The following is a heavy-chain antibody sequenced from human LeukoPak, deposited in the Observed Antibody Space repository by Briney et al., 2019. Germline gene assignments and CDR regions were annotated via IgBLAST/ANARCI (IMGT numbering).Heavy chain of an antibody. CDR3: ARLSIDYYDSSGHQQTNWFDP. J-gene: IGHJ5*02. D-gene: IGHD3-22*01. Sequence: SETLSLTCTVSGGSISSSSYYWGWIRQPPGKGLEWIGSIYYSGSTYYNPSLKSRVTISVDTSKNQFSLKLSSVTAADTAVYYCARLSIDYYDSSGHQQTNWFDPWGQGTLVTVSS. CDR2: IYYSGST. CDR1: GGSISSSSYY. V-gene: IGHV4-39*07.